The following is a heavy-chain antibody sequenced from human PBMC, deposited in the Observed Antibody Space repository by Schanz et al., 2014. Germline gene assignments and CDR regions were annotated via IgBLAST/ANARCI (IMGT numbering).Heavy chain of an antibody. J-gene: IGHJ4*02. V-gene: IGHV3-30*18. CDR3: AKDVDFWSGYYLDY. CDR2: ISDDGSNH. Sequence: VQLLESGGGLVQPGGSLRLSCAASGFTFSSYGMHWVRQAPGKGLEWVAVISDDGSNHYYPDSVKGRFTISRDNSKNTLYLQMNSLRSEDTAVYYCAKDVDFWSGYYLDYWGQGTLVTVSS. CDR1: GFTFSSYG. D-gene: IGHD3-3*01.